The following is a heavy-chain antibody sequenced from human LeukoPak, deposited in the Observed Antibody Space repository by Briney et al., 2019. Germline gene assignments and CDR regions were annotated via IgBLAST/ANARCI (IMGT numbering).Heavy chain of an antibody. CDR1: GLTDSSNY. D-gene: IGHD2-21*02. J-gene: IGHJ6*03. CDR3: ARDSPFCGGDCAYYYMDV. V-gene: IGHV3-53*01. CDR2: IYSGGST. Sequence: GGSLTLSCAASGLTDSSNYMMWARQAPGKGLEWVSVIYSGGSTYYADSVKGRFTISRDNSKNTLYLQMNSLRAEDTAVYYCARDSPFCGGDCAYYYMDVWGKGTTVTVSS.